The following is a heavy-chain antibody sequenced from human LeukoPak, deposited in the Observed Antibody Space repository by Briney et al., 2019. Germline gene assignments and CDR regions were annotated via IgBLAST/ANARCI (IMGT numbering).Heavy chain of an antibody. CDR1: GYTFTGYY. V-gene: IGHV1-2*07. D-gene: IGHD3-16*01. CDR3: ATQRGSYLWGADFDY. CDR2: INPNSGDT. J-gene: IGHJ4*02. Sequence: GASVKVSCKASGYTFTGYYMHWVRQAPGQGLEWMGWINPNSGDTKYAHKFQGRVTMTRDTSISTAYMELSRLRSGDMAVYYCATQRGSYLWGADFDYWGQGTLVTVSS.